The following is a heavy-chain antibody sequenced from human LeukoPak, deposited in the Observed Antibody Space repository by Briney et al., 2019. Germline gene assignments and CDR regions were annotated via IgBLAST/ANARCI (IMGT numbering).Heavy chain of an antibody. CDR3: ARTTPNWGIFDY. Sequence: SETLSLTCTVSGGSVSSGSYYWSWIRQPPGKGLEWIGYIYYSGSTNYNPSLKSRVTISVDTSKNQFSLKLSSVTAADTAVYYCARTTPNWGIFDYWGQGTLVTVSS. CDR2: IYYSGST. CDR1: GGSVSSGSYY. D-gene: IGHD7-27*01. V-gene: IGHV4-61*01. J-gene: IGHJ4*02.